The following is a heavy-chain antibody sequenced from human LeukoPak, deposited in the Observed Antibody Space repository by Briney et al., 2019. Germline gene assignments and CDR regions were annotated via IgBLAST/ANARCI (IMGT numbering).Heavy chain of an antibody. V-gene: IGHV4-59*01. CDR1: GGSISSYY. Sequence: SETLPLTCTVSGGSISSYYWSWIRQPPGKGLEWIGYIYYSGSTNYNPSLKSRVTISVDTSKNQFSLKLSSVTAADTAVYYCARQVGDNWFDPWGQGTLVTVSS. CDR3: ARQVGDNWFDP. CDR2: IYYSGST. D-gene: IGHD5-24*01. J-gene: IGHJ5*02.